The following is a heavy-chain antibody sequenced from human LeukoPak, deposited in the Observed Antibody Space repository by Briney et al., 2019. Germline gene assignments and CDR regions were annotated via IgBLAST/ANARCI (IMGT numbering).Heavy chain of an antibody. V-gene: IGHV1-8*01. J-gene: IGHJ4*02. CDR3: ARVEVNGDRLLFDY. CDR2: MNPNRGNT. D-gene: IGHD4-17*01. Sequence: GASVKVSCKAFGYTFTSYDINWVRQAPGQGLEWMGWMNPNRGNTGYAQKFQGKVTITRNTSISTAYMELSSLRSEDTAVYYCARVEVNGDRLLFDYWGQGTLVTVSS. CDR1: GYTFTSYD.